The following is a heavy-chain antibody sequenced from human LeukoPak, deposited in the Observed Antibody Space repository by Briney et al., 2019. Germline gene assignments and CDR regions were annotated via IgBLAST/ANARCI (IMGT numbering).Heavy chain of an antibody. CDR3: AKDPANQLLYPAHFSH. D-gene: IGHD2-2*01. Sequence: GGSLRLSCAASGFTFSSYVMNWVRQAPGKGLEWVSAISGSGVSTSYADSVKGRFTISRDNSKNTLYLHMDSLRAEDTAIYFCAKDPANQLLYPAHFSHWGQGTLVTGSS. V-gene: IGHV3-23*01. J-gene: IGHJ1*01. CDR2: ISGSGVST. CDR1: GFTFSSYV.